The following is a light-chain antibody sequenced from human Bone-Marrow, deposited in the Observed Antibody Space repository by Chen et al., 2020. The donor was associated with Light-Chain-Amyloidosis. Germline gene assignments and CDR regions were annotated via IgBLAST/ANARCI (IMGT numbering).Light chain of an antibody. Sequence: EIVLTQSPATLSLSPGERVTLSCRASQSVSNNLAWYQQKPGQAPRLVIYDVSKRASGIPARFSGGESGTDFTLTISSLEPEDFAVYYCQQRSNWPPMYTFGQGTKLEIK. J-gene: IGKJ2*01. V-gene: IGKV3-11*01. CDR2: DVS. CDR1: QSVSNN. CDR3: QQRSNWPPMYT.